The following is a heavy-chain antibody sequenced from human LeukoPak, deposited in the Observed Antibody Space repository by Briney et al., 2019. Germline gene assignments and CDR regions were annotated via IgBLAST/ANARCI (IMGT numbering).Heavy chain of an antibody. CDR1: GFTFDDYA. D-gene: IGHD2-2*01. Sequence: PGRSLRLSCAASGFTFDDYAMHWVRQAPGKGLEWVSGISWNSGSIGYADSVKGRFTISRDNAKNSLYLQMNSLRAEDTALYYCAKDYCSSTSCYRVADHYFDYWGQGTLVTVSS. V-gene: IGHV3-9*01. CDR3: AKDYCSSTSCYRVADHYFDY. J-gene: IGHJ4*02. CDR2: ISWNSGSI.